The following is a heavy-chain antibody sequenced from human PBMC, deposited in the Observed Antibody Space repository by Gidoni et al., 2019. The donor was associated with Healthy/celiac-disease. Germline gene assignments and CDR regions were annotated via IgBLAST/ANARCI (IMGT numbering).Heavy chain of an antibody. J-gene: IGHJ4*02. D-gene: IGHD3-10*01. Sequence: DVQLVASGGGLVQPGGSLRLSCAASGFPFDEYAMHWVRQAPGKGMEWVSGISWNSGSIGYADSVKGRFTIFRDNAKNALYLQMNSLRVEDTALYYWAKDIGQRPFGVLDYWGQGTLVTVSS. CDR3: AKDIGQRPFGVLDY. CDR1: GFPFDEYA. CDR2: ISWNSGSI. V-gene: IGHV3-9*01.